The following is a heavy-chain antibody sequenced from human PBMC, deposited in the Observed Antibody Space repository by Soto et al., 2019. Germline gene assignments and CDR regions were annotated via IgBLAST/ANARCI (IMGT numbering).Heavy chain of an antibody. J-gene: IGHJ4*02. CDR3: TRQTDAVQWMVVPTDYNFDY. CDR2: IRSKTNSYAT. Sequence: GGSLRLSCAASGFTFGGSAMHWVRQASGKGLEWVGHIRSKTNSYATAYAESVKGRFTISRDDSMNTAYLQMNSLKTEDTAVYFCTRQTDAVQWMVVPTDYNFDYWGQGTLVTVSS. D-gene: IGHD6-19*01. CDR1: GFTFGGSA. V-gene: IGHV3-73*01.